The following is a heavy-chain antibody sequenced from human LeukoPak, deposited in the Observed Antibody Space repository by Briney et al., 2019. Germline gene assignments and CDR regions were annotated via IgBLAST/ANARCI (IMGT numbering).Heavy chain of an antibody. V-gene: IGHV1-18*04. D-gene: IGHD3-22*01. J-gene: IGHJ4*02. Sequence: GASVKVSCKASGYTFTSYGISWVRQAPGQGLEWMGWISAYNGNTNYAQKLQGRVTMTTDTSTSTAYMELRSLRSDDTAVYYCAREGHYDSSGSPFDYWGQGTLVTVSS. CDR1: GYTFTSYG. CDR2: ISAYNGNT. CDR3: AREGHYDSSGSPFDY.